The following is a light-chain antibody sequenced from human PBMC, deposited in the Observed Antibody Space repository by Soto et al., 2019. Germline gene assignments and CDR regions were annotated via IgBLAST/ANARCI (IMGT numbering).Light chain of an antibody. Sequence: EVVLTQSPATLSLSPGERATLSCRASQSVNSYLAWYQQKPGQAPRLLIYYASNRATGIPARFSGSGYGTDFTLTISNLEPADFAVYYCHQRSNWPPTCTFGQGTRLEIK. CDR1: QSVNSY. V-gene: IGKV3-11*01. CDR2: YAS. CDR3: HQRSNWPPTCT. J-gene: IGKJ2*02.